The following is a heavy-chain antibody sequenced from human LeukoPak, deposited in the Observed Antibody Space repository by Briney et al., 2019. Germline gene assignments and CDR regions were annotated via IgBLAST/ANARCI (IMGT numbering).Heavy chain of an antibody. CDR2: IYWDDDK. V-gene: IGHV2-5*02. J-gene: IGHJ4*02. CDR1: GFSLSTSGVG. CDR3: AHSKLLWFGELFYYFDY. Sequence: SGPTLVKPTQTPTLTCTFSGFSLSTSGVGVGWIRQPPGKALEWLALIYWDDDKRYSPSLKSRLTITKDTSKNQVVLTMTNMDPVDTATYYCAHSKLLWFGELFYYFDYWGQGTLVTVSS. D-gene: IGHD3-10*01.